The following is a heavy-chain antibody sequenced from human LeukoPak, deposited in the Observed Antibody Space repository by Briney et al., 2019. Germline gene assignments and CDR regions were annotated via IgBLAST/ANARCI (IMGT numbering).Heavy chain of an antibody. D-gene: IGHD4-17*01. CDR1: GFTFSDYS. CDR2: INGFSSAI. J-gene: IGHJ4*02. CDR3: AKGLTVTAPEYYFDY. Sequence: GGSLRLSCAASGFTFSDYSMNWVRQAPGKGPGGVSYINGFSSAIYYADSVKGRFTISRENAKNSLSLQMHSLRAEDTAVYYCAKGLTVTAPEYYFDYWGQGTLVTVSS. V-gene: IGHV3-48*01.